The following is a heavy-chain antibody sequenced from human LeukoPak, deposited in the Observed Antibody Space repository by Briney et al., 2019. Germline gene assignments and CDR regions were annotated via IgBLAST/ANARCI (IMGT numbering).Heavy chain of an antibody. Sequence: PGGSLRLSCTASGFTFGDYAMSWVRQAPGKGLEWVGFIRSNTYGGTGEYAAAVKGRFTISRDDSKSIAYLQMNSLKAEDTAVYYCTRAPRLRWYFDYWGQGTLVTVSS. CDR1: GFTFGDYA. V-gene: IGHV3-49*04. CDR3: TRAPRLRWYFDY. D-gene: IGHD4-23*01. CDR2: IRSNTYGGTG. J-gene: IGHJ4*02.